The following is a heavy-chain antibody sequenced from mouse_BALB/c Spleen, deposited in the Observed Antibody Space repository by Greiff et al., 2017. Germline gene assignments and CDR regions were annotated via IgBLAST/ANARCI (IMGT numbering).Heavy chain of an antibody. V-gene: IGHV1S81*02. CDR2: INPSNGGT. CDR1: GYTFTSYY. CDR3: TRSGPTTYTMDY. Sequence: LVESGAELVKPGASVKLSCKASGYTFTSYYMYWVKQRPGQGLEWIGEINPSNGGTNFNEKFKSKATLTVDKSSSTAYMQLSSLTSEDSAVYYCTRSGPTTYTMDYWGQGTSVTVSS. J-gene: IGHJ4*01. D-gene: IGHD2-12*01.